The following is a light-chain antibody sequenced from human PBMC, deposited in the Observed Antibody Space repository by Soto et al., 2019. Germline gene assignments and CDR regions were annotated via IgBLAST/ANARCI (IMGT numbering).Light chain of an antibody. V-gene: IGKV3-20*01. Sequence: EIVLTQSPGTLSLSPGERATLSCRASQSVVSSFLAWFQQRPGQAPRLLIYGAFNRATGIPDRFSGSGSGTDFTLTINRLEPEDFAVYYCQLYGRSPTWTFGQGTKVDIK. CDR1: QSVVSSF. CDR3: QLYGRSPTWT. J-gene: IGKJ1*01. CDR2: GAF.